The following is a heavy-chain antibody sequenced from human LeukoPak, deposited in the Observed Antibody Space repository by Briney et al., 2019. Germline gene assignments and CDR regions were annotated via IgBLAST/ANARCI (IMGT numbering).Heavy chain of an antibody. D-gene: IGHD3-22*01. CDR1: GGSSSGYY. CDR3: ARDRTYYYDSRIAFDI. V-gene: IGHV4-34*01. CDR2: INHSGST. J-gene: IGHJ3*02. Sequence: SETLSLTCAVYGGSSSGYYWSWIRQPPGKGLEWIGEINHSGSTNYNPSLKSRVTISVDTSKNQFSLKLSSVTAADTAVYYCARDRTYYYDSRIAFDIWGQGTMVTVSS.